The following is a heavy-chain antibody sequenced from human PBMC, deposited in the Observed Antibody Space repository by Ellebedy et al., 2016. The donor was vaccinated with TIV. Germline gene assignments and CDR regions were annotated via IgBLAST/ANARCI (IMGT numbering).Heavy chain of an antibody. CDR2: IYHSGNT. Sequence: MPSETLSLTCAVSGGSISSGDYSWTWIRQPPGKGLESIGYIYHSGNTYYNPSLKSRVTMSVDRSKNQLSLKLSSVTAADTAVYYCARGNYYDSSGYYFDFWGQGTLVTVSS. CDR1: GGSISSGDYS. D-gene: IGHD3-22*01. CDR3: ARGNYYDSSGYYFDF. J-gene: IGHJ4*02. V-gene: IGHV4-30-2*01.